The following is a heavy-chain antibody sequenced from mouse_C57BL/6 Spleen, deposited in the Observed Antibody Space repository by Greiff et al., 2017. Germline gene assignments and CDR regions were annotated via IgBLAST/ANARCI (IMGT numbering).Heavy chain of an antibody. CDR3: ARSIYDGLEV. CDR1: GYTFTSYW. D-gene: IGHD2-3*01. CDR2: IGPSGSYT. Sequence: VLLQQPGAELVMPGASVKLSCKASGYTFTSYWMHWVKQRPGQGLEWIGEIGPSGSYTYYNQKVKGQSTLTVDKSYSTAYMQLSSLTSDDSAVYYCARSIYDGLEVWGTGTTVTVSS. J-gene: IGHJ1*03. V-gene: IGHV1-69*01.